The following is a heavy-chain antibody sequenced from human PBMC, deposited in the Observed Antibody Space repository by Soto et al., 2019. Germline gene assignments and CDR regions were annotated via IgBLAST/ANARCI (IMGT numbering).Heavy chain of an antibody. CDR2: ISYDGSNK. D-gene: IGHD4-17*01. J-gene: IGHJ4*02. CDR1: GFTFSSYG. Sequence: PGGSLRLSCAASGFTFSSYGMHWVRQAPGKGLEWVAVISYDGSNKYYADSVKGRFTISRDNSKNTLYLQMNSLRAEDTAVYYCAKDGGDYAFFDYWGQGTLVTVSS. CDR3: AKDGGDYAFFDY. V-gene: IGHV3-30*18.